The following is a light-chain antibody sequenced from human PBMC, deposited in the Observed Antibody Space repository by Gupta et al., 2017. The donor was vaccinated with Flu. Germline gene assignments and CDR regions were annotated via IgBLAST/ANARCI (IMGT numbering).Light chain of an antibody. CDR1: QEISNC. CDR3: QHWDYLPLT. J-gene: IGKJ4*01. Sequence: DIQMTQSPSSLSASVGDRVTISCQASQEISNCLNWYQQKPGKAPKLLIYDASNLETGVPSRFSGSGSGTDFTFTISSLQPEDIGTFYCQHWDYLPLTFGGGTKVQIK. V-gene: IGKV1-33*01. CDR2: DAS.